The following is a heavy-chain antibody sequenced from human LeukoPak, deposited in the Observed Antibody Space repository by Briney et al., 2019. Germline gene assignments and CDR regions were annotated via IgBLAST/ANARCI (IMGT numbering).Heavy chain of an antibody. CDR1: GYTFTTYY. CDR3: ARERMLPRPINWFDP. J-gene: IGHJ5*02. Sequence: RASVKVSCKASGYTFTTYYIHWVRQAPGRGLEWMGIINPSGGSTSYAQKFQGRVIMTRDTSTSTVYMELGSLRSEDTAVYYCARERMLPRPINWFDPWGQGTLVTVSS. V-gene: IGHV1-46*01. CDR2: INPSGGST. D-gene: IGHD2-8*01.